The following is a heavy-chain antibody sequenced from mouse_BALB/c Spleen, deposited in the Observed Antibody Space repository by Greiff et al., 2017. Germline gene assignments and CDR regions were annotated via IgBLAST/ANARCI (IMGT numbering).Heavy chain of an antibody. Sequence: VQLQQSGPELVKPGASVKMSCTASGYTFTDYVISWVKQRTGQGLEWIGEIYPGSGSTYYNEKVKGKATLTADKSSNTAYMQLSSLTSEDSAVYFCARGYDYWFAYWGQGTLVTVSA. D-gene: IGHD2-4*01. CDR3: ARGYDYWFAY. J-gene: IGHJ3*01. V-gene: IGHV1-77*01. CDR1: GYTFTDYV. CDR2: IYPGSGST.